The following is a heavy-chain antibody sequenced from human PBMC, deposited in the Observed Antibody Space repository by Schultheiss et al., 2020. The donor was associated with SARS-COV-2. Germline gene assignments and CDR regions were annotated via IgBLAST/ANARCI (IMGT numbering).Heavy chain of an antibody. J-gene: IGHJ6*02. V-gene: IGHV3-33*08. CDR1: GFTFSSYG. Sequence: GESLKISCAASGFTFSSYGMHWVRQAPGKGLEWVAVIWYDGSNKYYADSVKGRFTISRDNSKNTLYLQMNSLRVEDTAVYYCARESIVGATRRGYYGMDVWGQGTTVTVSS. CDR3: ARESIVGATRRGYYGMDV. CDR2: IWYDGSNK. D-gene: IGHD1-26*01.